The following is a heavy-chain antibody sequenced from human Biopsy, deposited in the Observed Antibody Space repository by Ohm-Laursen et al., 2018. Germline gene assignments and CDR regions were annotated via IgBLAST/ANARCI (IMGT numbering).Heavy chain of an antibody. J-gene: IGHJ6*02. CDR3: ARMDCSGGSCHYYSYGMDV. Sequence: SDTLSLICTVSGVSITAYYWSWIRQPPGKGLECIGNIHHSGSTNYNPSLKSRLTISVDTSKNQFSLNLSSVTAADTAVYYCARMDCSGGSCHYYSYGMDVWGQGTTVTVPS. V-gene: IGHV4-4*09. D-gene: IGHD2-15*01. CDR2: IHHSGST. CDR1: GVSITAYY.